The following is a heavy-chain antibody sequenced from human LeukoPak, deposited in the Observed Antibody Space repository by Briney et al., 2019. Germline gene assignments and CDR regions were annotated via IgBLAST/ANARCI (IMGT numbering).Heavy chain of an antibody. CDR3: ARDLGDSNPLDY. CDR2: IYHSGST. CDR1: GGSISSSNW. D-gene: IGHD4-11*01. Sequence: SGTLSLTCAVSGGSISSSNWWSWVRQPPGKGLEWIGEIYHSGSTNYNPSLKSRVTISVDTSKNQFSLKLSSVTAADTAVYYCARDLGDSNPLDYWGQGTLVTVSS. J-gene: IGHJ4*02. V-gene: IGHV4-4*02.